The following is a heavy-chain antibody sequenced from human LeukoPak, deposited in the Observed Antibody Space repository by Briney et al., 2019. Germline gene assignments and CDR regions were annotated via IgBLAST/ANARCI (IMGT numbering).Heavy chain of an antibody. V-gene: IGHV3-30-3*01. D-gene: IGHD3-3*01. CDR1: GFTFSSYA. J-gene: IGHJ4*02. CDR3: ARDYDFWDY. CDR2: ISYDGSNK. Sequence: PGGSLRLSCAASGFTFSSYAMHWVRQAPGKGLEWVAVISYDGSNKYYADSVKGRFTISRDNSKNTLYLQMNSLRAEDTAVYYCARDYDFWDYWGQGTLVTVSS.